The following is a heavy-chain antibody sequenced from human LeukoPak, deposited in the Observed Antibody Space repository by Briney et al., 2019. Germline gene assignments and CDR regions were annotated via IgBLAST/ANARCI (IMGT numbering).Heavy chain of an antibody. D-gene: IGHD1-20*01. Sequence: GGSLRLSCAASGFIFSGYWMNWVRQAPGKGLEWVAVIWYDGSNKYYADSVKGRFTISRDNSKNTLYLQMNSLRAEDTAVYYCAKERSITGDFDYWGQGTLVTVSS. CDR3: AKERSITGDFDY. J-gene: IGHJ4*02. V-gene: IGHV3-33*06. CDR1: GFIFSGYW. CDR2: IWYDGSNK.